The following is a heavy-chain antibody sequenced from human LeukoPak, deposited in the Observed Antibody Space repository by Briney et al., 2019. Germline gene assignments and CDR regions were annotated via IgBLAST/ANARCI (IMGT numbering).Heavy chain of an antibody. CDR1: GGSISSGRYY. CDR3: AREVSGWYRYYYYYMDV. V-gene: IGHV4-61*02. CDR2: IYTSGST. J-gene: IGHJ6*03. Sequence: SQTLSLTCTVSGGSISSGRYYWSWIRQPAGKGLEWIGRIYTSGSTNYNPSLKSRVTISVDTSKNQFSLKLSSVTAADTAVYYCAREVSGWYRYYYYYMDVWGKGTTVTISS. D-gene: IGHD6-19*01.